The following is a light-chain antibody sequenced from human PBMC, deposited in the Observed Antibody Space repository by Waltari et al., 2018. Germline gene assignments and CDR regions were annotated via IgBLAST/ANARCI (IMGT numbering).Light chain of an antibody. CDR1: SSDVGGYNY. Sequence: QSALTQPRSVSGSPGQSVTISCTGTSSDVGGYNYVSWYQQHPGKAPKLMIYDVSKRPSGVRDRCSGAKSGNTASLTISGLQAEDEADYYCCSYAGSYTVVFGGGTKLTVL. CDR3: CSYAGSYTVV. V-gene: IGLV2-11*01. J-gene: IGLJ2*01. CDR2: DVS.